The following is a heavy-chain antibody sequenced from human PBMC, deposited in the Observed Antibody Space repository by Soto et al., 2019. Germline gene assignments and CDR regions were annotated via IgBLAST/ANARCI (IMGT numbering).Heavy chain of an antibody. CDR2: SYWDDNE. V-gene: IGHV2-5*02. CDR1: GFSLTTQGVH. Sequence: QITLKESGPSLVKPTQTLTLTCTFSGFSLTTQGVHVGWIRQPPGKALKWLALSYWDDNEVYSPSLMNRLTITKDTSKSQVVLTLATVDPVDTATYYCVYRDFGDYFFQFWGQGILVNVSS. J-gene: IGHJ4*02. CDR3: VYRDFGDYFFQF. D-gene: IGHD4-17*01.